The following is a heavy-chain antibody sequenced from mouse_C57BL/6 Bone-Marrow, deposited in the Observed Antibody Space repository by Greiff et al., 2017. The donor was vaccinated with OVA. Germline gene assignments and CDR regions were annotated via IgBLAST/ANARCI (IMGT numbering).Heavy chain of an antibody. CDR2: ISSGSSTI. CDR1: GFTFSDYG. V-gene: IGHV5-17*01. D-gene: IGHD6-1*01. CDR3: ARQGSYEPLDY. J-gene: IGHJ4*01. Sequence: EVKLMESGGGLVKPGGSLKLSCAASGFTFSDYGMHWVRQAPEKGLEWVAYISSGSSTIYYADTVKGRFTISRDNAKNTLFLQMTSLRSEDTAMYYCARQGSYEPLDYWGQGTSVTVSS.